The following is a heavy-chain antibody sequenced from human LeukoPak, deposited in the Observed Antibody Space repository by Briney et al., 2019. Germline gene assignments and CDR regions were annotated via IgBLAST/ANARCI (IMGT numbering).Heavy chain of an antibody. CDR2: IIPILGIA. Sequence: GASVKVSCKASGYTFTGYYMHWVRQAPGQGLEWMGRIIPILGIANYAQKFQGRVTITADKSTSTAYMELSSLRSEDTAVYYCARDFRPTRTYGEDRRWFDPWGQGTLVTVSS. J-gene: IGHJ5*02. CDR3: ARDFRPTRTYGEDRRWFDP. D-gene: IGHD4-17*01. V-gene: IGHV1-69*04. CDR1: GYTFTGYY.